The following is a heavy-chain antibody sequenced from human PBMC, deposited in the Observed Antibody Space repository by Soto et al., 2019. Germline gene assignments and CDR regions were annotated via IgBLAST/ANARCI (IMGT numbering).Heavy chain of an antibody. D-gene: IGHD3-22*01. J-gene: IGHJ4*02. CDR2: VSSNGGRT. Sequence: GGSLRLSCSASGFTFSAYPMHWVRQAPGKGLEYVSGVSSNGGRTYHADSVKGRFIISRDNSKNTLNLQMSSLRVEDTALYYCVKDWYYSDSSGYFDYWGQGTLVTVSS. CDR3: VKDWYYSDSSGYFDY. CDR1: GFTFSAYP. V-gene: IGHV3-64D*08.